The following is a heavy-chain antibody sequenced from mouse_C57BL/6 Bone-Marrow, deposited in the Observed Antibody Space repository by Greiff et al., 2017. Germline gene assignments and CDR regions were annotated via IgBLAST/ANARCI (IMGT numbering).Heavy chain of an antibody. D-gene: IGHD2-5*01. V-gene: IGHV1-9*01. CDR3: ASLSYYSNPDYYAMDY. J-gene: IGHJ4*01. CDR2: ILPGSGST. Sequence: QVQLQQSGAELMKPGASVKLSCKATGYTFTGYWIEWVKQRPGHGLEWIGEILPGSGSTNYNEKFKGKATFTADTSSNTAYMQLSSLTTEDSAIYYCASLSYYSNPDYYAMDYWGQGTSGTVSS. CDR1: GYTFTGYW.